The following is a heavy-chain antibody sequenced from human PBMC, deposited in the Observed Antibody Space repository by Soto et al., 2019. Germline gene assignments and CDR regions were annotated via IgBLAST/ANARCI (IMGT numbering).Heavy chain of an antibody. D-gene: IGHD6-13*01. V-gene: IGHV3-21*01. Sequence: GGSLRLPCTASGFTFSSYSMNWVRQAPGKGLEWVSSISSSSSYIYYADSVKGRFTISRDNAKNSLYLQMNSLRAEDTAVYYCARGLGSSARYYYYGMDVWGQGTTVTVSS. CDR2: ISSSSSYI. CDR1: GFTFSSYS. CDR3: ARGLGSSARYYYYGMDV. J-gene: IGHJ6*02.